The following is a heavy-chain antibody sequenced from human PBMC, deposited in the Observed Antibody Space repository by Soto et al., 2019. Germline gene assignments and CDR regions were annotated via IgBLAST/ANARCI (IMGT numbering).Heavy chain of an antibody. V-gene: IGHV2-26*01. Sequence: HVTXKESXPXLVKXXETLTLTCXVSGFSLXNGKVGVXXXXXXXXKALEWLAHIFSNDEKSYRTSLKSRLTISEDTSKSQVVLTMTNVDPVDTATYYCARILFGRSVAGGYFYMDVWGKGTTVTVSS. CDR2: IFSNDEK. J-gene: IGHJ6*03. D-gene: IGHD6-19*01. CDR1: GFSLXNGKVG. CDR3: ARILFGRSVAGGYFYMDV.